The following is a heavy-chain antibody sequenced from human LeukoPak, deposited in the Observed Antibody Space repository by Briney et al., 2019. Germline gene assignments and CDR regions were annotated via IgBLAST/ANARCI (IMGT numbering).Heavy chain of an antibody. V-gene: IGHV3-30*04. CDR2: ISYDGSNK. CDR3: ARALGGFGEHYFDY. J-gene: IGHJ4*02. CDR1: GFTSTSCA. Sequence: GGSLRLSCAASGFTSTSCAMHWARQAPGKGLEWVAVISYDGSNKYYADSVKGRFTISRDNSKNTLYLQMNSLRAEDTAVYYCARALGGFGEHYFDYWGQGTLVTVSS. D-gene: IGHD3-10*01.